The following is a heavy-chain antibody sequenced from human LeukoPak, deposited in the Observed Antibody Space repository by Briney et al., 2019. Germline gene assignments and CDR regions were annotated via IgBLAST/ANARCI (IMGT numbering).Heavy chain of an antibody. V-gene: IGHV4-34*01. CDR2: INHSGST. J-gene: IGHJ5*02. CDR1: GGSFIGYY. D-gene: IGHD2-2*01. CDR3: ARGGVCRSTSCYAILGFDP. Sequence: SETLSLTCAVYGGSFIGYYWSWIRQPPGKGLEWIGEINHSGSTNYNPSLKSRVTISVDTSKNQFSLKQSSVTAADTAVYYCARGGVCRSTSCYAILGFDPWGQGTLVTVSS.